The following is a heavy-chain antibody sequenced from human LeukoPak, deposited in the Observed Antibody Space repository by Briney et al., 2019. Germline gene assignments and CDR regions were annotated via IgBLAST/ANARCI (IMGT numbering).Heavy chain of an antibody. CDR3: ATSNHIAAAGT. D-gene: IGHD6-13*01. CDR1: GFTFSSYG. J-gene: IGHJ4*02. Sequence: GRSLRLSCAASGFTFSSYGMHWVRQAPGKGLEWVAVISYDGSNKYYADSVKGRFTISRDNSKNTLYLQMNSLRAEDTAVYYCATSNHIAAAGTWGQGTLVTVSS. CDR2: ISYDGSNK. V-gene: IGHV3-30*03.